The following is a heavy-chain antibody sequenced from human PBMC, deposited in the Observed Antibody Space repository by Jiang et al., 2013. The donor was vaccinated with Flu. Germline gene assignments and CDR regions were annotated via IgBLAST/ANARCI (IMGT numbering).Heavy chain of an antibody. CDR3: ARHGSGSGSYYSTNWFDP. CDR2: IYPGDSDT. Sequence: SLKISCKGSGYSFTSYWIGWVRQMPGKGLEWMGIIYPGDSDTRYSPSFQGQVTISADKSISTAYLQWSSLKASDTAMYYCARHGSGSGSYYSTNWFDPWGQGTLVTVSS. CDR1: GYSFTSYW. D-gene: IGHD3-10*01. V-gene: IGHV5-51*01. J-gene: IGHJ5*02.